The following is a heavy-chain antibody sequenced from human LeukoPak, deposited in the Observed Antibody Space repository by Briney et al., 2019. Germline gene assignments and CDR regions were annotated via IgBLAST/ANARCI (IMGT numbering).Heavy chain of an antibody. V-gene: IGHV3-23*03. D-gene: IGHD5-24*01. CDR1: GFTICGFA. Sequence: GGSLRLSRAPSGFTICGFAMTWVRQAPGEGLEWVSSICSDYKTHYSESVKGRFAISRENSQTTMFLQMNSLRAEDTALYYCAKELQSEVAIDVSGQGTAVTVSS. J-gene: IGHJ6*02. CDR3: AKELQSEVAIDV. CDR2: ICSDYKT.